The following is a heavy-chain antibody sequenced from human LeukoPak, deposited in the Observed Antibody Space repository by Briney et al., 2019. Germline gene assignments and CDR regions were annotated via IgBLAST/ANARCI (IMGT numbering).Heavy chain of an antibody. CDR3: TTYSTGWKHDH. CDR1: GFTFSNAW. V-gene: IGHV3-15*01. J-gene: IGHJ4*02. D-gene: IGHD6-19*01. Sequence: GGSLRLSCAASGFTFSNAWMTWVRQAPGKGLEWVGRFKSKIDGGTTDYAAPVKDRSTISRDDSKNTLYLQMNSLKTEDTAVYYCTTYSTGWKHDHWGQGTLVTVSS. CDR2: FKSKIDGGTT.